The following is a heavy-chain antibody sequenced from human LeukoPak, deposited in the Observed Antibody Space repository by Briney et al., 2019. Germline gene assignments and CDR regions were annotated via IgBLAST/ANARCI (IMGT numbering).Heavy chain of an antibody. V-gene: IGHV1-18*01. Sequence: ASVKVSCKASGYTFTSYGISWVRQAPGQGLEWMGWISAYNGNTNYAQKFQGRVTITADESTSTAYMELSSLRSEDTAVYYCARALISYGDYFTGYFDYWGQGTLVTVSS. D-gene: IGHD4-17*01. CDR1: GYTFTSYG. J-gene: IGHJ4*02. CDR2: ISAYNGNT. CDR3: ARALISYGDYFTGYFDY.